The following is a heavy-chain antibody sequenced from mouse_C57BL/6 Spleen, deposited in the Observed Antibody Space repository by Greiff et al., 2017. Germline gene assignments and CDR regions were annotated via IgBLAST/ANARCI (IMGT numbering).Heavy chain of an antibody. D-gene: IGHD1-1*01. CDR1: GYTFTSYW. CDR2: IDPSDSET. V-gene: IGHV1-52*01. Sequence: VQLQESGAELVRPGSSVKLSCKASGYTFTSYWMHWVKQRPIQGLEWIGNIDPSDSETHYNQKFKDKATLTVDKSSSTAYMQLSSLTSEDSAVYYCARIGYYYGSSSYFDYWGQGTTLTVSS. CDR3: ARIGYYYGSSSYFDY. J-gene: IGHJ2*01.